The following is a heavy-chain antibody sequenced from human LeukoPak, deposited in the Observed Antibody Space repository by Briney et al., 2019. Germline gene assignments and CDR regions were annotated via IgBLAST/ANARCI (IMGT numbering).Heavy chain of an antibody. CDR2: ISWSSNSI. Sequence: PGGSLRLSCAASGFTFDDYAMHWVRQAPGKGLEWVSGISWSSNSIGYADSVKGRFTISRDNARNTLYLQMNSLTAEDTAVYYCARGMRDYYGLDYWGQGTLVTVSS. V-gene: IGHV3-9*01. D-gene: IGHD3-10*01. CDR3: ARGMRDYYGLDY. CDR1: GFTFDDYA. J-gene: IGHJ4*02.